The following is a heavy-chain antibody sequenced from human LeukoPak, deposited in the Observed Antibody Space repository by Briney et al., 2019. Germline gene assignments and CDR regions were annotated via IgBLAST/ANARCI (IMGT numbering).Heavy chain of an antibody. J-gene: IGHJ6*03. CDR2: ISSSSSYI. Sequence: GGSLRLSCAASGFTFSSYSMNWVRQAPWKGLEWVSSISSSSSYIYYADSVKGRFTISRDNAKNSLYLQMNSLRAEDTAVYYCARVRCSGGSCYYNYYMDVWGKGTTVTVSS. V-gene: IGHV3-21*01. CDR1: GFTFSSYS. CDR3: ARVRCSGGSCYYNYYMDV. D-gene: IGHD2-15*01.